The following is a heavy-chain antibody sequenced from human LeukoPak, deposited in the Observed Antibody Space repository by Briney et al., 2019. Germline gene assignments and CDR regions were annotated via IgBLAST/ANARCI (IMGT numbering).Heavy chain of an antibody. V-gene: IGHV3-23*01. Sequence: PGGSLRLSCAASGFTFSSYAMSWVRQAPGKGLEWVPAISGSGGSTYYADSVKGRFTISRDNSKNTLYLQMNSLRAEDTAVYYCAKSTSELRYCSGGSCYSGYYFDYWGQGTLVTVSS. J-gene: IGHJ4*02. D-gene: IGHD2-15*01. CDR2: ISGSGGST. CDR3: AKSTSELRYCSGGSCYSGYYFDY. CDR1: GFTFSSYA.